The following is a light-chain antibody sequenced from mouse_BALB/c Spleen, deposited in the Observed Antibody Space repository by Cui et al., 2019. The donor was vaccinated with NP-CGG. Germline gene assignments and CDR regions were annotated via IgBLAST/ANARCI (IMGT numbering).Light chain of an antibody. CDR2: GTN. Sequence: AVVTQEPALTTSPGETVTVTCRSSTGAVTTSNYANWVQEKPDHLFTGLIGGTNNRAPGVPARFSGSLIGDKAALTITGAQSEDEAIYFCALWYSNHWVFGGGTKLTVL. V-gene: IGLV1*01. CDR3: ALWYSNHWV. J-gene: IGLJ1*01. CDR1: TGAVTTSNY.